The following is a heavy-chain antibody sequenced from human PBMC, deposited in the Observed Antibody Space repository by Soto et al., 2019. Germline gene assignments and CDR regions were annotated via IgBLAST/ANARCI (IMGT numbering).Heavy chain of an antibody. CDR1: GYSISSGYY. J-gene: IGHJ4*02. CDR3: ARVVPSSGLDY. CDR2: IYHSGST. D-gene: IGHD3-22*01. Sequence: SETLSLTCAVSGYSISSGYYGGWIRQPPGRRLEGIGSIYHSGSTYYNPSLKSRVTISVDTSKNQFSLKLSPVTAADTAVYHCARVVPSSGLDYWGQGTLVTVSS. V-gene: IGHV4-38-2*01.